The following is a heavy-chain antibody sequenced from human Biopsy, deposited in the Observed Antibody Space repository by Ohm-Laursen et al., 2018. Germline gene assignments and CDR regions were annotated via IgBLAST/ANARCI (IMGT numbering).Heavy chain of an antibody. V-gene: IGHV1-18*04. CDR2: ISTYNDDT. J-gene: IGHJ6*02. CDR1: GYTFTAYG. CDR3: ARDCQSYLVTIHYYYYGMDV. D-gene: IGHD3-9*01. Sequence: GATVKISCKTSGYTFTAYGISWVRQAPGQGLEWMGWISTYNDDTNIAQKFQGSVSMTTDTSTRTAYMELRSLRSGDTAIYFCARDCQSYLVTIHYYYYGMDVWGQGTTVTVSS.